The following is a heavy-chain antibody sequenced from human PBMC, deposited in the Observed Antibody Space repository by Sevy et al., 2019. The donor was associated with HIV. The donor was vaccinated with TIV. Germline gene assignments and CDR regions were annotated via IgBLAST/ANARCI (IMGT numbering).Heavy chain of an antibody. V-gene: IGHV1-2*02. CDR3: ARGGITMIVVAGSGYGMDV. J-gene: IGHJ6*02. CDR1: GYTFTGYY. Sequence: ASVKVSCKASGYTFTGYYTHWVRQAPGQGLEWMGWINPNSGGTNYAQKFQGRVTMTRDTSISTAYMELSRLRSDDTAVYYCARGGITMIVVAGSGYGMDVWGQGTTVTVSS. D-gene: IGHD3-22*01. CDR2: INPNSGGT.